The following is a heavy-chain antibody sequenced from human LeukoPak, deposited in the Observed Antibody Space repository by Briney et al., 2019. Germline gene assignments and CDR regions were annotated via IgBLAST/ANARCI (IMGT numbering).Heavy chain of an antibody. CDR1: GGTFSSYA. CDR3: AIKRSGSYPLGY. CDR2: IIPIFGTA. V-gene: IGHV1-69*05. J-gene: IGHJ4*02. Sequence: EASVKVSCKASGGTFSSYAISWVRQAPGQGLEWMGGIIPIFGTANYAQKFQGRVTITTDESTSTAYMELSSLRSEDTAVYYCAIKRSGSYPLGYWGQGTLVTVSS. D-gene: IGHD1-26*01.